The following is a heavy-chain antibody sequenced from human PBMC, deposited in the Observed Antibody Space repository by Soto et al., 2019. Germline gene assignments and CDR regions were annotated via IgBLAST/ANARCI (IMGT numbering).Heavy chain of an antibody. CDR3: AREEGYGDYVYWFGP. J-gene: IGHJ5*02. CDR2: ISAYNGNT. Sequence: QVQLVQSGAEVKKPGASVKVSCKASGYTFTSYGISWVRQAPGQGLEWMGWISAYNGNTHYAQKLQGRVTMTTDTSTSTAYMELRSLRSDDTAVYCCAREEGYGDYVYWFGPWGQGTLVTVSS. D-gene: IGHD4-17*01. V-gene: IGHV1-18*01. CDR1: GYTFTSYG.